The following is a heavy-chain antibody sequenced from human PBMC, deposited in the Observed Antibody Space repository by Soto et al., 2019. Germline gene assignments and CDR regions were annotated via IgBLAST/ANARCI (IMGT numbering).Heavy chain of an antibody. CDR2: SRNKANDYTT. J-gene: IGHJ3*02. D-gene: IGHD3-16*02. CDR1: GFPVSDHH. V-gene: IGHV3-72*01. CDR3: GRVGGYRWGFRPFDI. Sequence: EVQLVESGGGLVQPGGSTRLSCATSGFPVSDHHMDWVRQAPGKGLEWVGRSRNKANDYTTEYAASVKGRFSISRDDSKNSMYLQMNSLKAEDTANYSCGRVGGYRWGFRPFDIWGQGTMVNVSS.